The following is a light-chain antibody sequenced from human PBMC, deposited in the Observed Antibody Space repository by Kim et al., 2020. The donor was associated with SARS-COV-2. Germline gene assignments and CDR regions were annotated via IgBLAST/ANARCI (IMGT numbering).Light chain of an antibody. CDR3: QSYDSSNWV. V-gene: IGLV6-57*03. CDR2: EDN. Sequence: GKTVTISSPRCSGRIASNYVQWYQQRPGSAPTTVIYEDNQRPSGVPDRFSGSIDSSSNSASLTISGLKTEDEADYYCQSYDSSNWVFGGGTQLTVL. CDR1: SGRIASNY. J-gene: IGLJ3*02.